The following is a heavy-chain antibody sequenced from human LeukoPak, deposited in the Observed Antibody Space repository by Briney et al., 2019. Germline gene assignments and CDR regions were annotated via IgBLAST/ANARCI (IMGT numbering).Heavy chain of an antibody. CDR1: GASISDYS. CDR2: ISYSGNI. Sequence: KPSETLSLTCTVSGASISDYSWSWIRQPPGKGLEWIGSISYSGNINYNPSLESRVSISVDSSKKQFSLMVSSVTAADTAVYYCARVRSNDWYFDLWGRGTLVAVSS. CDR3: ARVRSNDWYFDL. J-gene: IGHJ2*01. V-gene: IGHV4-59*01.